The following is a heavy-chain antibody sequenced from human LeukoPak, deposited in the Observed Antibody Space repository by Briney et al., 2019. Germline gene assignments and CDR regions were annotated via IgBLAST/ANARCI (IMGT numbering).Heavy chain of an antibody. CDR1: GFTFSSYE. D-gene: IGHD3-22*01. J-gene: IGHJ3*02. V-gene: IGHV3-48*03. CDR2: ISSSSSTI. CDR3: ASSGSSGYYDAFDI. Sequence: GGSLRLSCAASGFTFSSYEMNWVRQAPGKGLKWVSCISSSSSTIYYADSVKGRFTISRDNARNSLYLQTNSLRADDTAVYYCASSGSSGYYDAFDIWGQGTMVTVSS.